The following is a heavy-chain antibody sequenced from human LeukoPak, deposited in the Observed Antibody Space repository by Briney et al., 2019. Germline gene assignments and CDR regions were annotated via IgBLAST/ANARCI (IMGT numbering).Heavy chain of an antibody. CDR1: GHTLAELS. J-gene: IGHJ6*03. CDR3: ASTPPVLAAIGPTYYYMDV. V-gene: IGHV1-24*01. CDR2: FDPEDGKT. D-gene: IGHD2-2*01. Sequence: GASVKVSCKVSGHTLAELSMHWVRQAPGKGLEWMGGFDPEDGKTIYAQKFQGRVTMTEDTSTDTAYMELSSLKSEDTAVYYCASTPPVLAAIGPTYYYMDVWAKGPPSPSP.